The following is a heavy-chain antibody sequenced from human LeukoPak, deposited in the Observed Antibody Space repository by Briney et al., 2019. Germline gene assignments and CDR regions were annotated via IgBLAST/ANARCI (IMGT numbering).Heavy chain of an antibody. Sequence: GGSLRLSCAASGFTFSSYSMNWVRQAPGKGLEWVSYISSSGSTIYYADSVKGRFTISRDNAKNSLYLQMNSLRAEDTAVYYCARDPDGYCSSTSCRDYWGQGTLVTVSS. CDR2: ISSSGSTI. D-gene: IGHD2-2*03. V-gene: IGHV3-48*04. J-gene: IGHJ4*02. CDR3: ARDPDGYCSSTSCRDY. CDR1: GFTFSSYS.